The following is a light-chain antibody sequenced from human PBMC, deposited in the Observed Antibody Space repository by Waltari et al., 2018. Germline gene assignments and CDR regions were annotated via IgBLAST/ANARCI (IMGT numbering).Light chain of an antibody. CDR3: QHYVRLPAT. CDR2: GAY. V-gene: IGKV3-20*01. CDR1: QSVRGPF. Sequence: SRRARQSVRGPFAWDQQNAGPAPRVLISGAYSRATGIPDRFSGSGSGTDFCLTISRLEPEDFAVYYCQHYVRLPATFGQGTKVEI. J-gene: IGKJ1*01.